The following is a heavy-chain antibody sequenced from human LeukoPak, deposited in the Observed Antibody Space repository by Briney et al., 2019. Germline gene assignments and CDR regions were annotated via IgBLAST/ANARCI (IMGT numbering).Heavy chain of an antibody. D-gene: IGHD6-13*01. V-gene: IGHV1-18*01. CDR1: GYTFTSYG. CDR2: ISAYNGNT. CDR3: ARVSDSSWSMAMYFDY. J-gene: IGHJ4*02. Sequence: GASVKVSCKASGYTFTSYGISWVRQAPGQGLEWMGSISAYNGNTNYAQKLQGRVTMTTDTSTSTAYMELRSLRSDDTAVYYCARVSDSSWSMAMYFDYWGQGTLVTVSS.